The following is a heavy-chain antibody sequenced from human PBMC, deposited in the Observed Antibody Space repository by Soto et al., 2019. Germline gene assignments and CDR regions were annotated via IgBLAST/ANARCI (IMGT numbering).Heavy chain of an antibody. CDR2: INPGDSDI. CDR1: GYSFSTYW. V-gene: IGHV5-51*01. J-gene: IGHJ6*02. CDR3: ARHEQYYYSYYGMDV. Sequence: CLNPSLKGAGYSFSTYWIAFVRQMPGTGLELMGIINPGDSDIRYSPSFQGQVTISADNSISTAYLQWSSLKASDTAMYYCARHEQYYYSYYGMDVWGQGTTVTVSS.